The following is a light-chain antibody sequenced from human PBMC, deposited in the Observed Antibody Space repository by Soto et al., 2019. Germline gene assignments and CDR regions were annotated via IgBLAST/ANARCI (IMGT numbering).Light chain of an antibody. CDR3: CSYAGSFTFV. Sequence: QSALTQPRSVSGSPGQSVTISCTGTSSDVGGYNYVSWYQQHPGKAPKLMLYDVTERPSGVPDRFSGSKSGYTASLTISGLQAEDEADYYCCSYAGSFTFVFGGGTKVTVL. CDR2: DVT. CDR1: SSDVGGYNY. J-gene: IGLJ2*01. V-gene: IGLV2-11*01.